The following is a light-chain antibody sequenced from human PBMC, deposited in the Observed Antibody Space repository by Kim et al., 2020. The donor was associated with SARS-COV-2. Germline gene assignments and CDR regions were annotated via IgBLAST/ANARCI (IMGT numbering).Light chain of an antibody. Sequence: ASTGDRVTITCRASQGISSYLAWYQQKPGKAPKLLIYAASTLQSGVPSRFSGSGSGTDFTLTISCLQSEDFATYYCQQYYSYPMAFGQGTKVDIK. CDR3: QQYYSYPMA. J-gene: IGKJ1*01. CDR1: QGISSY. CDR2: AAS. V-gene: IGKV1-8*01.